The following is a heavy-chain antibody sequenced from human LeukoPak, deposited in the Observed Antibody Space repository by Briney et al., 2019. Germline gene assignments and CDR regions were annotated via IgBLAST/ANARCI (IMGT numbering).Heavy chain of an antibody. D-gene: IGHD1-26*01. CDR3: AKYGPQDSGSSHFDY. CDR1: GSIFNSYA. CDR2: IRDSGSST. J-gene: IGHJ4*02. V-gene: IGHV3-23*01. Sequence: GGSLRLSCAASGSIFNSYAMSWVRQAPGKGLEWVSAIRDSGSSTHYADSVKGRFTTSRDNSKNTLFLQMNSLRAEDTAIYYCAKYGPQDSGSSHFDYWGQGALVTVSS.